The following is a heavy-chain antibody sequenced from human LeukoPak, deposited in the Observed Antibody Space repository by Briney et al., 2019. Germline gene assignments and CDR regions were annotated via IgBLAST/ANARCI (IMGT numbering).Heavy chain of an antibody. CDR2: TSGSGGNT. D-gene: IGHD4-23*01. CDR1: GFTFSNYA. Sequence: GGSLRLFCAASGFTFSNYAMTWVRQAPGKGLEWVSGTSGSGGNTYYADSVKGRFTISRDNFKNTLYLQMNSLRAEDSAVYYCAKSFGFGGNSAFDYWGQGTLVTVSS. J-gene: IGHJ4*02. V-gene: IGHV3-23*01. CDR3: AKSFGFGGNSAFDY.